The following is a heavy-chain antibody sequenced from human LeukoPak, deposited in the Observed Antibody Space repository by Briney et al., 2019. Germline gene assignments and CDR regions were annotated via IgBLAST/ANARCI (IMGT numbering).Heavy chain of an antibody. CDR1: GFTFSSYS. Sequence: GGSLRLSCAASGFTFSSYSMNWVRQAPGKGLEWVSSISSSSSYIYYADSVKGRFTISRDNAKNSMYLQMNSLRAEDTAVYYCARVATYSSGWVFDYWGQGTLVTVSS. CDR2: ISSSSSYI. V-gene: IGHV3-21*01. D-gene: IGHD6-19*01. CDR3: ARVATYSSGWVFDY. J-gene: IGHJ4*02.